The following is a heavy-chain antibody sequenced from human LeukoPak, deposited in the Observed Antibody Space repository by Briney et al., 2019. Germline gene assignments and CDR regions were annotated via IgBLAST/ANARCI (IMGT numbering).Heavy chain of an antibody. Sequence: GESLKISCKGSGCSFSNYWIGWVRQMPGKGLEWMGIIYPVDSDTRYSPSFQGQVTISADKSISTAYLQWSSLKASDTAMYYCARRTTTWAFDIWGQGTMVTVSS. J-gene: IGHJ3*02. CDR3: ARRTTTWAFDI. CDR2: IYPVDSDT. V-gene: IGHV5-51*01. CDR1: GCSFSNYW. D-gene: IGHD2/OR15-2a*01.